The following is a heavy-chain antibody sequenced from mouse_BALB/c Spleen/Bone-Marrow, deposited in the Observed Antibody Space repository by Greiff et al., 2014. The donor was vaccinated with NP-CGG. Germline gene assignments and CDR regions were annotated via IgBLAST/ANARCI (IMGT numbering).Heavy chain of an antibody. Sequence: QVQLQQPGAELVKPGASVKLSCKASGYTFTSYWMHWVKQRPGQGLEWIGEMDPNTGRTDYNKKFKRQVSLTVDKSSSTAYMHLSSLTSEDSAVYYCARINGYDYWGQGTTLTVSS. D-gene: IGHD2-2*01. CDR1: GYTFTSYW. CDR3: ARINGYDY. V-gene: IGHV1S81*02. J-gene: IGHJ2*01. CDR2: MDPNTGRT.